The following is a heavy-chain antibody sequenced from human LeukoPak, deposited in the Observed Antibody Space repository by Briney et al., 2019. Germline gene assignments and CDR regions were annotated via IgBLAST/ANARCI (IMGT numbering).Heavy chain of an antibody. D-gene: IGHD2-21*01. CDR1: GFTFSNYA. CDR2: ISDSGGDT. V-gene: IGHV3-23*01. Sequence: PGGSLRLSCAAYGFTFSNYAMSWVRQAPGKGLEWVSAISDSGGDTYHADSVKGQFTISRDNSKNTLYVQMNSLRAEDTAVYYCAKDCGFSYAFDIWGQGTMVSVSS. CDR3: AKDCGFSYAFDI. J-gene: IGHJ3*02.